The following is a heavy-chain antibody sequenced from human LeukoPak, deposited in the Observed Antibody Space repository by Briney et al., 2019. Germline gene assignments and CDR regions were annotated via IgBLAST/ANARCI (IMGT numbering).Heavy chain of an antibody. CDR3: ARQGDSSGYQTSPGDY. CDR1: GGSISSSSYY. V-gene: IGHV4-39*01. CDR2: IYYSGST. Sequence: SETLSLTCTVSGGSISSSSYYWGWIRQPPGEGLEWIGSIYYSGSTYYNPSLKSRVTISVDTSKNQFSLKLSSVTAADTAVYYCARQGDSSGYQTSPGDYWGQGTLVTVSS. J-gene: IGHJ4*02. D-gene: IGHD3-22*01.